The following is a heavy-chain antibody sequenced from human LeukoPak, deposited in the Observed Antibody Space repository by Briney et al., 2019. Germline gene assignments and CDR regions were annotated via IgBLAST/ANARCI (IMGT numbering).Heavy chain of an antibody. CDR3: ARDRSSGFYAY. V-gene: IGHV3-21*01. D-gene: IGHD3-22*01. Sequence: GGSLRLSCAASGFTFSSYSMNWVRQAPGKGLEWVSSISSSSSYIYYADSVKGRFTISRDNAKNSLYLQMNSLRAEGTAVYYCARDRSSGFYAYWGQGTLVTVSS. J-gene: IGHJ4*02. CDR1: GFTFSSYS. CDR2: ISSSSSYI.